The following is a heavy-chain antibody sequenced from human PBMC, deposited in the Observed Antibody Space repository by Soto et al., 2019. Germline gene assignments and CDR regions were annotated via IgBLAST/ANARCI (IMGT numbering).Heavy chain of an antibody. CDR1: GFTFSSYA. CDR2: ISYDGNNI. Sequence: QVQLVESGGGVVQPGRSLRLSCAASGFTFSSYAMHWVRQAPGKGLEWVAVISYDGNNIYYAASVRGRFSISRDNSKNTLYLQMNSLRAEDTAVYSCAKNVETIGGVYSFDHWGQGTLVTVSS. J-gene: IGHJ4*02. CDR3: AKNVETIGGVYSFDH. D-gene: IGHD2-8*02. V-gene: IGHV3-30-3*02.